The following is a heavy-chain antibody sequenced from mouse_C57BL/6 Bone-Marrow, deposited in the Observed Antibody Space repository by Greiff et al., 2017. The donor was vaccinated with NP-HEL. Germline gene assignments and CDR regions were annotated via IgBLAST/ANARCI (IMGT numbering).Heavy chain of an antibody. J-gene: IGHJ2*01. CDR2: IWTGGGT. D-gene: IGHD2-3*01. V-gene: IGHV2-9-1*01. CDR3: AINLYDGYPYYFDY. CDR1: GFSLTSYA. Sequence: VQLQQSGPGLVAPSQSLSITCTVSGFSLTSYAISWVRQPPGKGLEWLGVIWTGGGTNYNSALKSRLSISKDNSKSQVFLKMNSLQTDDTARYYCAINLYDGYPYYFDYWGQGTTLTVSS.